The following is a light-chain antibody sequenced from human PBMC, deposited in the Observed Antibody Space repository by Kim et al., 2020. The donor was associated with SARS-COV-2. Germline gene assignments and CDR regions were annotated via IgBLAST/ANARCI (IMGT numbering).Light chain of an antibody. CDR3: QQSYTFPWT. J-gene: IGKJ1*01. CDR2: KAS. Sequence: SFVGDRITITCRASQSISIWLAWYQQKPGTAPKLLIYKASNLESGVPSRFSGSGSGTEFTLTISSLLPDDFATYYCQQSYTFPWTFGQGTKVDIK. V-gene: IGKV1-5*03. CDR1: QSISIW.